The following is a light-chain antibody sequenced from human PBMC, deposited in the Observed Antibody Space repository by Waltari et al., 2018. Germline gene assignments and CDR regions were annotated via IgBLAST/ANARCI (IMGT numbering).Light chain of an antibody. J-gene: IGKJ4*01. Sequence: DTVLTQSPVTLASFPGETANLSCRASQSISSFLAWYQQKPGQSPRLLIYDASHRATGIPARFSGTGSGTDFTLTIDHLEPDDFAVYYCQQRAHWPLTFGGGTKVEV. CDR3: QQRAHWPLT. CDR1: QSISSF. CDR2: DAS. V-gene: IGKV3-11*01.